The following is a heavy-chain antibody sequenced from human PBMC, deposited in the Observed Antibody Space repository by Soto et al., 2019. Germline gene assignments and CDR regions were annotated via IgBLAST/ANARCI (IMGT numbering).Heavy chain of an antibody. CDR3: ARGMKGAGAFDI. CDR2: INPSGGST. V-gene: IGHV1-46*01. D-gene: IGHD1-26*01. Sequence: VSVKVSCKASGYTFTSYYMHWVLQSPGQGLEWMGIINPSGGSTSYAQKFQGRVTMTRDTPTSTVYMELISLRSEDTAVYYCARGMKGAGAFDIWGQGTMVTVSS. J-gene: IGHJ3*02. CDR1: GYTFTSYY.